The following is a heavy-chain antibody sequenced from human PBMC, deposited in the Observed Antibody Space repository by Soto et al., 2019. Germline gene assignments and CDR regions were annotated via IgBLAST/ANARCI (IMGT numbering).Heavy chain of an antibody. CDR2: IDPSDSYT. Sequence: SWVRQMPGKGLEWMGRIDPSDSYTNYSPSFQGHVTISADKSISTAYLQWSSLKASDTAMYYCARRAAAGTRGPYGMDVWGQGTTVTVSS. J-gene: IGHJ6*02. CDR3: ARRAAAGTRGPYGMDV. D-gene: IGHD6-13*01. V-gene: IGHV5-10-1*01.